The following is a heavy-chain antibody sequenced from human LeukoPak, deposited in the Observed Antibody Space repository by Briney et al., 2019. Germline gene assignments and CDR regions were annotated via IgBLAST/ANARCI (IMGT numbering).Heavy chain of an antibody. CDR3: VKGPRNSGRFDS. D-gene: IGHD1-26*01. J-gene: IGHJ4*02. Sequence: PSETLSLTCTVSGGSISSYYWNWIRQPAGKRLEWIGRISTSGRTIYNPSLKSRVAISVDTSKNQFSLRLTSVTAADTAVYYCVKGPRNSGRFDSWGRGTLVTVSS. CDR1: GGSISSYY. CDR2: ISTSGRT. V-gene: IGHV4-4*07.